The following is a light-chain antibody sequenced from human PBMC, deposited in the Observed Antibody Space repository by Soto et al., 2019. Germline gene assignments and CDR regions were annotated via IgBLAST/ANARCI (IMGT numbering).Light chain of an antibody. CDR1: QIVSSH. V-gene: IGKV3-11*01. J-gene: IGKJ5*01. CDR2: DAS. Sequence: EIVLTQSPATLSLSPWERATLSCMASQIVSSHLAWYQQKPGQSPRLLIYDASNRATGIPARFSGSGSGTDFTLTISSLEPEDFAVYYCQQRSNWPITFGQGTRLEIK. CDR3: QQRSNWPIT.